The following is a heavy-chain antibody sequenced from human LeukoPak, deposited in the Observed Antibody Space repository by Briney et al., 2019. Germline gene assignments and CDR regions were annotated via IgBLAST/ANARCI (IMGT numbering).Heavy chain of an antibody. CDR1: GFTFSGFYM. D-gene: IGHD6-13*01. V-gene: IGHV4-4*02. Sequence: GSLRLSCAASGFTFSGFYMNWVRQPPGKGLEWIGEIYHSGSTNYNPSLKSRVTISVDKSKNQFSLKLSSVTAADTAVYYCARKISAAGSRWFDPWGQGTLVTVSS. CDR2: IYHSGST. CDR3: ARKISAAGSRWFDP. J-gene: IGHJ5*02.